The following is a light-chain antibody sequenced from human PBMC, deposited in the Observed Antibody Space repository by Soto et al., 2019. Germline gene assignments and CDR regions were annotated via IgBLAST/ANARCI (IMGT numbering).Light chain of an antibody. CDR3: QQYAASPRT. V-gene: IGKV3-20*01. CDR2: GVS. J-gene: IGKJ1*01. CDR1: QSVSSGY. Sequence: EIVLTQSPGTLSLSPRERATLSCRASQSVSSGYLAWYQPKPGQAPRLLIYGVSSRAPGIPDRFSGSGSGTDFTLTISRLEPEDFAVYYCQQYAASPRTFGQGTQVEVK.